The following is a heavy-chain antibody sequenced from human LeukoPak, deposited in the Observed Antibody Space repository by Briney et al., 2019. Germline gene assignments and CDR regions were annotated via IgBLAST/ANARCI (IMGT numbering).Heavy chain of an antibody. J-gene: IGHJ4*02. CDR2: ISYDGSNK. CDR3: ARSNYYDSSGYYYVAGPFDC. CDR1: GFTFSSYV. Sequence: PGGSLRLSCAASGFTFSSYVMHWVRQAPGKGLEWVAVISYDGSNKYYADSVKGRFTIPRDNSKNTLYLQMNSLRAEDTAVYYCARSNYYDSSGYYYVAGPFDCWGQGTLVTVSS. V-gene: IGHV3-30*01. D-gene: IGHD3-22*01.